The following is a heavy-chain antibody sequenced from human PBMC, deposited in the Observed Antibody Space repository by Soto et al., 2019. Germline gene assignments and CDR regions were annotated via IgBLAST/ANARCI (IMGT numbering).Heavy chain of an antibody. J-gene: IGHJ4*02. Sequence: GSLRLSCAASGFTFSNAWMSWVRQAPGKGLEWVGRIKSKTDGGTTDYAAPVKGRFTISRDDSKNTLYLQMNSLKTEDTAVYYCTTDQGGGAVITFGGVIVLDYWGQGTLVTVSS. CDR2: IKSKTDGGTT. D-gene: IGHD3-16*02. CDR1: GFTFSNAW. V-gene: IGHV3-15*01. CDR3: TTDQGGGAVITFGGVIVLDY.